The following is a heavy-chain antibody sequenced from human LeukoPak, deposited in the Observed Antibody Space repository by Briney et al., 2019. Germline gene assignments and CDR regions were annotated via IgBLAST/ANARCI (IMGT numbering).Heavy chain of an antibody. J-gene: IGHJ4*02. Sequence: SETLSLTCTVSGGSISSYYWSWIRQPPGKGLEWIGYIYYSGSTNYNPSLKSRVTISVDTSKNQFSLKLSSVTAADTAVYYCARLQNSSGYYGGLDYWGQGTLVTVSS. D-gene: IGHD3-22*01. V-gene: IGHV4-59*01. CDR2: IYYSGST. CDR3: ARLQNSSGYYGGLDY. CDR1: GGSISSYY.